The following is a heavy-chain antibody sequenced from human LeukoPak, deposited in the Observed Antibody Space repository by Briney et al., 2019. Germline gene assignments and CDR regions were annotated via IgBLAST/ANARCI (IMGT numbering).Heavy chain of an antibody. D-gene: IGHD1-26*01. CDR3: ARLEVGKGDPDAFDI. Sequence: SETLSLTCTVSGGSISSSSYYWGWIRQPPGKGLEWIGSIYYSGSTYYNPSLKSRVTISVDTSKNQFSLKLSSVTAADTAVYYCARLEVGKGDPDAFDIWGQGTMVTVSS. J-gene: IGHJ3*02. V-gene: IGHV4-39*01. CDR1: GGSISSSSYY. CDR2: IYYSGST.